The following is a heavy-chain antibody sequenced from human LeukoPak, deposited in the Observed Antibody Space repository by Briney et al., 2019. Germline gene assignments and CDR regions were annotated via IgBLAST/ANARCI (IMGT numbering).Heavy chain of an antibody. CDR3: ARDCSGGSCYGAFDI. CDR1: GASIRSGDYY. CDR2: IYDSGST. Sequence: SETLSLTCTVSGASIRSGDYYWSWIRRPPGKGLEWIGYIYDSGSTYYNPSLKSRITISVDTSENRFSLKLSSVTATDTAVYYCARDCSGGSCYGAFDIWGQGTMVTVSS. V-gene: IGHV4-30-4*01. J-gene: IGHJ3*02. D-gene: IGHD2-15*01.